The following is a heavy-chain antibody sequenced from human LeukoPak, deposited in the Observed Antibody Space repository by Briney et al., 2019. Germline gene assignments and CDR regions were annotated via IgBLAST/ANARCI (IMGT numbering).Heavy chain of an antibody. D-gene: IGHD4-23*01. J-gene: IGHJ5*02. V-gene: IGHV3-66*01. CDR2: IYSGGST. CDR3: ARFRFDYGGNSRFDP. Sequence: GGSLRLSCAASGFTVSSNHMSWVRQAPGKGLEWISFIYSGGSTYYADSVKGRFTISRDNSKNMLYLQMNSLRAEDTAVYYCARFRFDYGGNSRFDPWGQGTLVTVSS. CDR1: GFTVSSNH.